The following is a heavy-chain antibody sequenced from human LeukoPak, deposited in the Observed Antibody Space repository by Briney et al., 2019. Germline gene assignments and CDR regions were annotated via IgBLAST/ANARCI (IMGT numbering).Heavy chain of an antibody. J-gene: IGHJ6*02. D-gene: IGHD3-10*01. CDR3: ARQEDYYGSYYYGMDV. CDR1: GSTFSDYY. Sequence: PGGSLTLSCAASGSTFSDYYMSWIRQAPGKGLVWVSYISSSGSTIYYADSVRGRFTIARDNAKNSLYLQMNSLRAEDTAVYYCARQEDYYGSYYYGMDVWGQGATVTVSS. V-gene: IGHV3-11*01. CDR2: ISSSGSTI.